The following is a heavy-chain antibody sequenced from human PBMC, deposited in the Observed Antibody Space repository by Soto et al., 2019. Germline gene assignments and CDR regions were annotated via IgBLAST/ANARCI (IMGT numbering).Heavy chain of an antibody. CDR1: GYTFTGYY. CDR2: INPNSGGT. J-gene: IGHJ5*02. CDR3: ATNNEQLVHWFDP. V-gene: IGHV1-2*02. Sequence: ASVKVSCKASGYTFTGYYMHWVRQAPGQGLEWMGWINPNSGGTNYAQKFQGRVTMTRDTSISTAYMELSRLRSDGTAVYYCATNNEQLVHWFDPWGQGTLVTVSS. D-gene: IGHD6-6*01.